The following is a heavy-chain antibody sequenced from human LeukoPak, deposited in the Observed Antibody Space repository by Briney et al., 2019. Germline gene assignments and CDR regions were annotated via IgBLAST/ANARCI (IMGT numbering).Heavy chain of an antibody. CDR3: ARGLSTVTKRLYYFDY. J-gene: IGHJ4*02. CDR2: INHSGST. Sequence: SETLSLTCAVYGGSFSGYYWSWIRQPPGKGLEWIGEINHSGSTNHNPSLKSRVTISVDTSKNQFSLKLSSVTAADTAVYYCARGLSTVTKRLYYFDYWGQGTLVTVSS. V-gene: IGHV4-34*01. D-gene: IGHD4-17*01. CDR1: GGSFSGYY.